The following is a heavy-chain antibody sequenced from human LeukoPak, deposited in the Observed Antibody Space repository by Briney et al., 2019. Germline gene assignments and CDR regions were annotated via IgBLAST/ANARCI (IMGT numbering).Heavy chain of an antibody. CDR2: ISSSGSTI. Sequence: PGGSLRLSCAASGFTFSSYDMNWVRQAPGKGLEWVSYISSSGSTIYYADSVKGRFTISRDNAKNSLYLQMNSLRAEDMAVYYCAKGEYSSAVDYWGQGTLVTVSS. J-gene: IGHJ4*02. D-gene: IGHD6-6*01. CDR1: GFTFSSYD. V-gene: IGHV3-48*03. CDR3: AKGEYSSAVDY.